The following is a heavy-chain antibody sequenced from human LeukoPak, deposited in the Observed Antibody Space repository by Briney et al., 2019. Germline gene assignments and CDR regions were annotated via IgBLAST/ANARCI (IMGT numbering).Heavy chain of an antibody. CDR3: ARPRACGTNGVCYAFDI. J-gene: IGHJ3*02. V-gene: IGHV1-69*13. CDR1: GGTFSSYA. D-gene: IGHD2-8*01. CDR2: IIPIFGTA. Sequence: VASVKVSCKASGGTFSSYAVSWVRQAPGQGLEWMGGIIPIFGTANYAQKFQGRVTITADESTSTAYMELSSLRSEDTAVYYCARPRACGTNGVCYAFDIWGRGTMVTVSS.